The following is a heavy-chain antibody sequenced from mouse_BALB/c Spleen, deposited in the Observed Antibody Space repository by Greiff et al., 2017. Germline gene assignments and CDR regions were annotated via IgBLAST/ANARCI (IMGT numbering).Heavy chain of an antibody. CDR1: GFTFSSYA. V-gene: IGHV5-6-5*01. J-gene: IGHJ3*01. CDR2: ISSGGST. Sequence: EVQGVESGGGLVKPGGSLKLSCAASGFTFSSYAMSWVRQTPEKRLEWVASISSGGSTYYPDSVKGRFTISRDNARNILYLQMSSLRSEDTAMYYCAPHYYGSSPWFAYWGQGTLVTVSA. CDR3: APHYYGSSPWFAY. D-gene: IGHD1-1*01.